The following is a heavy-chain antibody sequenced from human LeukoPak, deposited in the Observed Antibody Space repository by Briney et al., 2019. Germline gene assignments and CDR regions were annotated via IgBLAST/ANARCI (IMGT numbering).Heavy chain of an antibody. Sequence: SETLSLTCTVSGGSISSHYWSWIRQPPGKGLEWIGYIYYSGSTNYNPSLKSRVTISVDTSKNQFSLKLSSVTAADTAVYYCARAVFGVVIHFDYWGQGTLVTASS. CDR2: IYYSGST. CDR1: GGSISSHY. CDR3: ARAVFGVVIHFDY. V-gene: IGHV4-59*11. D-gene: IGHD3-3*01. J-gene: IGHJ4*02.